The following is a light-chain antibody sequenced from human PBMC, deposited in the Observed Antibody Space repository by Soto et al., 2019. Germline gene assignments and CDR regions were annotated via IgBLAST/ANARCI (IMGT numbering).Light chain of an antibody. Sequence: QSALTQPPSASGSPGQSVTISCTGASGVSWYQQHPGKAPKLLIYEITKRPSGVPDRFSGSKSGNTASLTVSGLQAEDEADYYCSSYKGNNIFVVFGGGTKL. CDR3: SSYKGNNIFVV. CDR2: EIT. CDR1: SG. J-gene: IGLJ2*01. V-gene: IGLV2-8*01.